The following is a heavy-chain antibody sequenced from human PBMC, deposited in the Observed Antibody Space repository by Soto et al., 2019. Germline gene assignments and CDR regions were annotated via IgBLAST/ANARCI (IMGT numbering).Heavy chain of an antibody. V-gene: IGHV4-39*01. CDR1: CGSLHSNNFF. CDR2: IYSSENT. CDR3: ARRQSSPWFDP. Sequence: SGTPSLPRPFSCGSLHSNNFFSGWVRQSPGKGLEWIGTIYSSENTYYNPPLVSRVTISVDTPMNEFSLRLGSVTAADTAVYYCARRQSSPWFDPWGQGTLVTVSS. D-gene: IGHD2-15*01. J-gene: IGHJ5*02.